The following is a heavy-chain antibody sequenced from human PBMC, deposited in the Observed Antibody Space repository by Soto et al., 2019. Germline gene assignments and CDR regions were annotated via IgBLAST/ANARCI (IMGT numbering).Heavy chain of an antibody. CDR3: ARASGSSYWFDP. CDR1: GGSVSSGSYY. J-gene: IGHJ5*02. Sequence: SETLSLTCTVSGGSVSSGSYYWSWIRQPPGKGLEWIEYIYYSGSTNYNPSLKSRVTISVDTSKNQFSLKLSSVTAADTAVYYCARASGSSYWFDPWGQGTLVTVSS. V-gene: IGHV4-61*01. CDR2: IYYSGST. D-gene: IGHD1-26*01.